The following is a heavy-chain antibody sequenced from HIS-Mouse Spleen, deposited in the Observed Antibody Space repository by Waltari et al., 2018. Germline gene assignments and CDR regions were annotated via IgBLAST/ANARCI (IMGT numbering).Heavy chain of an antibody. CDR1: GFTFSSYG. CDR2: ISYDGSNK. V-gene: IGHV3-30*18. Sequence: QVQLVESGGGVVQPGRSLRLSCAASGFTFSSYGMHWVRPAPGKGLEWVAVISYDGSNKYYADSVKGRFTISRDNSKNTLYLQMNSLRAEDTAVYYCAKGVSGSYYYYYGMDVWGQGTTVTVSS. J-gene: IGHJ6*02. CDR3: AKGVSGSYYYYYGMDV. D-gene: IGHD1-26*01.